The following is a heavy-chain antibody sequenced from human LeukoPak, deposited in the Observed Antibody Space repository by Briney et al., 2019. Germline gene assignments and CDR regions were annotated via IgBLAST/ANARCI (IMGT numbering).Heavy chain of an antibody. Sequence: GGSLRLSCAASGFTFSSYAMSWVRQAPGKGLEWVSAISGSGGSTYYADSVKGRFTISRDNSKNTLYLQMNSLRAEDTAVYYCARDSPKYSSGWPVDYWGQGTLVTVSS. J-gene: IGHJ4*02. CDR3: ARDSPKYSSGWPVDY. CDR2: ISGSGGST. D-gene: IGHD6-19*01. CDR1: GFTFSSYA. V-gene: IGHV3-23*01.